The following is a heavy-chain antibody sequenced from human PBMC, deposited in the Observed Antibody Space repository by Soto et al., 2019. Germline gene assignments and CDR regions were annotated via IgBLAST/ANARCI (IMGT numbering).Heavy chain of an antibody. J-gene: IGHJ4*02. Sequence: QVQLQESGPGLVKPSETLSLTCTVSGGSISSYYWSWIRQPPGKGLEWIGYIYYSGSTNYNPSLKSRVTISVDTSKNQFSLKLSSVTAADTAVYYCARDSPSYEVTPGYWGQGTLVTVSS. CDR3: ARDSPSYEVTPGY. V-gene: IGHV4-59*01. D-gene: IGHD2-21*02. CDR2: IYYSGST. CDR1: GGSISSYY.